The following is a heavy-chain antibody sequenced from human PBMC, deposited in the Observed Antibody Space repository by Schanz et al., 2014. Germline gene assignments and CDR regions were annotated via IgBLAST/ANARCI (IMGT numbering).Heavy chain of an antibody. CDR2: VYMSAAST. Sequence: EVQLVESGGGLIQPGGSLRLSCAVSGFTVSSNYMSWVRQAPGKGLEWVSTVYMSAASTRYADSVKGRFIISRDSSKNTLFLKMNRLRPEDTALYFCARDEGRDGYNLAFDVWGQGTLVTVSS. CDR3: ARDEGRDGYNLAFDV. V-gene: IGHV3-53*01. CDR1: GFTVSSNY. D-gene: IGHD5-12*01. J-gene: IGHJ3*01.